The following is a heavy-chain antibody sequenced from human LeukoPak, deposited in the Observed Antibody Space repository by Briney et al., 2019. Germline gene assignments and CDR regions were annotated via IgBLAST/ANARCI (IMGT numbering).Heavy chain of an antibody. J-gene: IGHJ4*02. CDR1: GASISGSGYY. CDR3: AKSGGYGLIDY. V-gene: IGHV4-39*01. Sequence: LSETLSLTCAVSGASISGSGYYWGWIRQPPGKGLEWIGNIYSSGSTYYNASLQSRDTISIDTSKNQFSLRLNSVTAADTAMYYCAKSGGYGLIDYWGQGTRVTVSS. D-gene: IGHD1-26*01. CDR2: IYSSGST.